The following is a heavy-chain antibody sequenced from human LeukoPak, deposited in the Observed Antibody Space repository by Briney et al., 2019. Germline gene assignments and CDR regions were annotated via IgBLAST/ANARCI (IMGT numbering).Heavy chain of an antibody. CDR2: MSPNTGHT. CDR1: GYTFNRYD. D-gene: IGHD3-22*01. CDR3: ARAYYYDSSGYFDY. V-gene: IGHV1-8*03. J-gene: IGHJ4*02. Sequence: ASVKVSCKTSGYTFNRYDINWVRQATGQRPEWMGWMSPNTGHTRYAPKFQGRVTFSRNTSASTVYMEVDILRSEDTAVYYCARAYYYDSSGYFDYWGQGTLVTVSS.